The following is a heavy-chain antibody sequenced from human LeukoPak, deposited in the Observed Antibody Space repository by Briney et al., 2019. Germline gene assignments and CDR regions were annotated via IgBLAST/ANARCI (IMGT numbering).Heavy chain of an antibody. CDR3: AGDKSAYYGSGGDFSYYYAYYMDV. CDR2: INPKSGGT. J-gene: IGHJ6*03. D-gene: IGHD3-10*01. Sequence: ASVKVSCKASGYTFTGYYIHWVRQAPGQGLEWMGCINPKSGGTNYAQKFQGRVTMTGDTSINTAYMELNRLRSDDSAVYYCAGDKSAYYGSGGDFSYYYAYYMDVWGKGTTVTISS. CDR1: GYTFTGYY. V-gene: IGHV1-2*02.